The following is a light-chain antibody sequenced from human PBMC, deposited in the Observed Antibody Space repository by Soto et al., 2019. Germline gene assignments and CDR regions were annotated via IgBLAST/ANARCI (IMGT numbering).Light chain of an antibody. V-gene: IGLV2-14*01. J-gene: IGLJ1*01. CDR1: SSDVGGYKY. CDR2: DVS. CDR3: YSYTTSGTYV. Sequence: QSALTQPASVSGSPGQSIAISCTGTSSDVGGYKYVSWYQQHPAKVPKLMIYDVSNRPSGVSDRFPGSKSGNTASLTISGLQAEDEADYYCYSYTTSGTYVFGTGTKVTVL.